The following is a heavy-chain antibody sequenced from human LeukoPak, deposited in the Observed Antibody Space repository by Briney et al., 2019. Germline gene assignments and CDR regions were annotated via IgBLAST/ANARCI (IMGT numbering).Heavy chain of an antibody. D-gene: IGHD6-13*01. CDR1: GGSIRSYY. Sequence: SETLSLTCTVSGGSIRSYYWSWIRQPPGKGLEWIGYIYYSGSTNYNPSLKSRVTISVDTSKNQFSLKLSSVTAADTAVYYCARGEKAAGFFDYWGQGTLVTVSS. CDR2: IYYSGST. J-gene: IGHJ4*02. CDR3: ARGEKAAGFFDY. V-gene: IGHV4-59*01.